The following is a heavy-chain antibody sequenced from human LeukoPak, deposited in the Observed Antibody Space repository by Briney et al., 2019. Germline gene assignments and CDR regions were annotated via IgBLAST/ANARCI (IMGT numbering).Heavy chain of an antibody. V-gene: IGHV3-7*01. CDR1: GFTFSSYA. CDR3: ARDSYYDSSGYYRGNYYYYMDV. CDR2: IKQDGSEK. Sequence: GGSLRLSCAASGFTFSSYAMSWVRQAPGKGLEWVANIKQDGSEKYYVDSVKGRFTISRDNAKNSLYLQMNSLRAEDTAVYYCARDSYYDSSGYYRGNYYYYMDVWGKGTTVTVSS. J-gene: IGHJ6*03. D-gene: IGHD3-22*01.